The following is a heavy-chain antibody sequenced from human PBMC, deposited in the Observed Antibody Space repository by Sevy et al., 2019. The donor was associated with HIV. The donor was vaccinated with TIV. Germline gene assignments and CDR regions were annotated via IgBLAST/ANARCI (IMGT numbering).Heavy chain of an antibody. Sequence: ASVKVSCKASGYTFTGYYMHWVRQAPGQGLEWMGRINPNSGGTNYAQKFQGRVTMTRDTSISTAYMELSRLRSDDTAVYYFARAYIVVVPAARARFDPWGQGTLVTVSS. CDR3: ARAYIVVVPAARARFDP. CDR1: GYTFTGYY. D-gene: IGHD2-2*01. CDR2: INPNSGGT. V-gene: IGHV1-2*06. J-gene: IGHJ5*02.